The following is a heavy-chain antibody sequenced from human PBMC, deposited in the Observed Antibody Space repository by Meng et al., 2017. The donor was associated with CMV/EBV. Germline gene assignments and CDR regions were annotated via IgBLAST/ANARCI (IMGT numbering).Heavy chain of an antibody. Sequence: QVPWPEPGPGLGKPSQTPSPTCTVSGGSISSGDYYWSWIRQPPGKGLEWIGYIYYSGSTYYNPSLKSRVTISVDTSKNQFSLKLSSVTAADTAVYYCARDNRRGGVDYWGQGTLVTVSS. V-gene: IGHV4-30-4*08. J-gene: IGHJ4*02. CDR3: ARDNRRGGVDY. D-gene: IGHD3-3*01. CDR1: GGSISSGDYY. CDR2: IYYSGST.